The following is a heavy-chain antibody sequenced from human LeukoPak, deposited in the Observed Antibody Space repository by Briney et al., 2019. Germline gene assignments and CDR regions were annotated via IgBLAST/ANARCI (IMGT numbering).Heavy chain of an antibody. J-gene: IGHJ5*02. CDR1: GYTFTSHD. CDR3: AREPITTPTAFDP. Sequence: ASVKVSCKASGYTFTSHDINWVRQATGQALEWMGWMNPNSGNTGYAQKFQGRVTMTRDTSIITAYMELSSLTSEDAAVYYCAREPITTPTAFDPWGQGTLVTVSS. CDR2: MNPNSGNT. D-gene: IGHD1-14*01. V-gene: IGHV1-8*01.